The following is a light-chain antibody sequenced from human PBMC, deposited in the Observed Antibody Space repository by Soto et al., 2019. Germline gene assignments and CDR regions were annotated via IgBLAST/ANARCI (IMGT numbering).Light chain of an antibody. CDR1: QSVSSSY. Sequence: IVVTQSPATLSLSPGDRATLSCRASQSVSSSYLAWYQQKPGQAPRLLIYGTSTRATGIPARFSGSGSGTEFTLTISSLQSEDFAVYYCQQYNNWPPITFGQGTRLEIK. V-gene: IGKV3-15*01. CDR2: GTS. J-gene: IGKJ5*01. CDR3: QQYNNWPPIT.